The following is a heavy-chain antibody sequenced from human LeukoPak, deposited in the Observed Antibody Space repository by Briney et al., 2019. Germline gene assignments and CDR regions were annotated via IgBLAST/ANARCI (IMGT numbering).Heavy chain of an antibody. CDR2: ISYDGSNK. CDR1: GFTFSSYA. D-gene: IGHD6-13*01. Sequence: GSLRLSRAASGFTFSSYAMHWVRQAPGKGLEWVAVISYDGSNKYYADSVKGRFTISRDNSKNTLYLQMNSLRAEDTAVYYCARGDGSGRQQLEGGFDYWGQGTLVTVSS. V-gene: IGHV3-30*04. CDR3: ARGDGSGRQQLEGGFDY. J-gene: IGHJ4*02.